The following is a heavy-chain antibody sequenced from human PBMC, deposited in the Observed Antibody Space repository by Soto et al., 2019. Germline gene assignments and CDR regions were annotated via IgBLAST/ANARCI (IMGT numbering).Heavy chain of an antibody. CDR1: EFTFSSYE. CDR2: ISSSGTTI. CDR3: VRFGGAAAGPGDY. J-gene: IGHJ4*02. V-gene: IGHV3-48*03. Sequence: PGGSLRLSCAASEFTFSSYEMNWVRQAPGKGLEWVSYISSSGTTIYYTDSVKGRFTISRDNAKKSLYLQMNSLRAEDTAVYYCVRFGGAAAGPGDYWGQGTLVTAPQ. D-gene: IGHD6-13*01.